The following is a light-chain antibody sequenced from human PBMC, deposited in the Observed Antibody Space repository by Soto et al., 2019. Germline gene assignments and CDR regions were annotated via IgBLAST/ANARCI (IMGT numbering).Light chain of an antibody. J-gene: IGLJ2*01. CDR1: NSDIGGYNY. CDR2: EVS. CDR3: SSYASSAILL. V-gene: IGLV2-14*01. Sequence: QSALTQPASVSGSPGQSITISCTGTNSDIGGYNYVSWYQQHPGKAPELIIYEVSNRPSEVSHRFSGSKSGNTASLTISGLQAEDEADYVCSSYASSAILLFGGGTKVTVL.